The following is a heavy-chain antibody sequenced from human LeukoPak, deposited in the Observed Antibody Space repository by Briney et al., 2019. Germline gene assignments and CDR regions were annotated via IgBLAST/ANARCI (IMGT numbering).Heavy chain of an antibody. J-gene: IGHJ5*02. V-gene: IGHV3-21*01. D-gene: IGHD3-10*01. CDR1: GFTFDDYA. CDR2: ISSSSSYI. Sequence: GRSLRLSCAASGFTFDDYAMHWVRQAPGKGLEWVSSISSSSSYIYYADSVKGRFTISRDNAKNSLYLQMNSLRAEDTAVYYCARDGDYYGSGSDWFDPWGQGTLVTVSS. CDR3: ARDGDYYGSGSDWFDP.